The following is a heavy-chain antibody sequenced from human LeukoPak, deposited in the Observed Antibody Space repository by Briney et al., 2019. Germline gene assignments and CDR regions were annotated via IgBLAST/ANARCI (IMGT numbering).Heavy chain of an antibody. CDR1: GFTFSSYA. D-gene: IGHD3-9*01. V-gene: IGHV3-30-3*01. Sequence: GGSLRLSCAASGFTFSSYAMHWVRQAPGKGLEWVAVISYDGSNKYYADSVKGRFTISRDNSKNTLYLQMNSLRAEDTAVYYCAKDRDRYYDIFLVDYWGQGTLVTVSS. J-gene: IGHJ4*02. CDR3: AKDRDRYYDIFLVDY. CDR2: ISYDGSNK.